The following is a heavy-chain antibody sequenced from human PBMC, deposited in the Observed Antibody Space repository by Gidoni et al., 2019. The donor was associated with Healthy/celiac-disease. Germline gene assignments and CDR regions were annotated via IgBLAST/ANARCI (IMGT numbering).Heavy chain of an antibody. D-gene: IGHD3-10*01. CDR3: ASINGYYYYYYMDV. J-gene: IGHJ6*03. Sequence: QVQLQQWGAGLLKPSETLSLTCAVYGVSFSGYYWSWIRQPPGKGLEWIGEINHSGSTNYNPSLKSRVTISVDTSKNQFSLKLSSVTAADTAVYYCASINGYYYYYYMDVWGKGTPVTVSS. V-gene: IGHV4-34*01. CDR2: INHSGST. CDR1: GVSFSGYY.